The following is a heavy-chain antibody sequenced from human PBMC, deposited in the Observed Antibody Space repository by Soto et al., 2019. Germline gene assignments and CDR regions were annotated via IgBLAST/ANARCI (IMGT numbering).Heavy chain of an antibody. CDR2: IYYSGST. CDR1: GGSISSYY. Sequence: SETLSLTCTVSGGSISSYYWSWIRQPPGKGLEWIGYIYYSGSTNYNPSLKSRVTMSVDTSKNQFSLELSSVTAADTAVYYCARDGKVSGSATHWFDPWGQGTLVTVSS. V-gene: IGHV4-59*01. D-gene: IGHD1-26*01. J-gene: IGHJ5*02. CDR3: ARDGKVSGSATHWFDP.